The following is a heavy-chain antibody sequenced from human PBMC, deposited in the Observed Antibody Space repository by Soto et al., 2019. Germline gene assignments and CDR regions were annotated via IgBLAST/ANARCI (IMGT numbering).Heavy chain of an antibody. D-gene: IGHD6-19*01. Sequence: SSETLSLTCTVSGGSINSYYWSWIRQPPGKGLEWIWYIYYSGSTNYNPSLKSRATISVDTSKNQFTLKLSSVTAADTAVYYCARVPWQWLGGYAFDIWGQGTMVTVS. V-gene: IGHV4-59*01. CDR2: IYYSGST. CDR3: ARVPWQWLGGYAFDI. J-gene: IGHJ3*02. CDR1: GGSINSYY.